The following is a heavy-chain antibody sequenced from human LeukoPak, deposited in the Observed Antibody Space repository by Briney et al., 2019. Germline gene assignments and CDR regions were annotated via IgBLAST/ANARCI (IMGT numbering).Heavy chain of an antibody. Sequence: GASVTVSCKESGYTFTSYGLSWVRQAPGQGLEWLGWINTYKGNTDYAQKLQGRVTMTPDTSTNTAYMELRSLRSDDTAVYYCARVAWSGYAPGAFEYWGQGTLVTVSS. D-gene: IGHD5-12*01. V-gene: IGHV1-18*01. CDR2: INTYKGNT. J-gene: IGHJ4*02. CDR1: GYTFTSYG. CDR3: ARVAWSGYAPGAFEY.